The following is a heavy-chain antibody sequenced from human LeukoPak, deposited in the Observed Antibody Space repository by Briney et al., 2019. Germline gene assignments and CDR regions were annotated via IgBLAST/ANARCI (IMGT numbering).Heavy chain of an antibody. CDR1: GFTLSSDA. J-gene: IGHJ4*02. V-gene: IGHV3-30*04. CDR2: ISYDGSNK. Sequence: GRSLRLSCAASGFTLSSDAMHCVRQAPGKGLEWVAVISYDGSNKYYADSVKGRFTISRDNSKNTLYLQMNSLRAEDTAVYYCARGDYYDSSGDLDYWGQGTLVTVSS. CDR3: ARGDYYDSSGDLDY. D-gene: IGHD3-22*01.